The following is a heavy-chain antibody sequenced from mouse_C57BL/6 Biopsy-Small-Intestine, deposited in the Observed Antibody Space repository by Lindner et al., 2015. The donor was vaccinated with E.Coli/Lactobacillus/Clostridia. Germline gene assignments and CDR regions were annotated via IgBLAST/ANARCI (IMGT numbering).Heavy chain of an antibody. Sequence: VQLQESGAELARPGASVKLSCKASGYTFTSYGISWVKQRTGQGLEWIGEIYPRSGNTYYNEKFKGKATLTADKSSSTAYMELRSLTSEDSAVYFCGRGDYYGSSYEYFDVWGTGTTVTVSS. D-gene: IGHD1-1*01. V-gene: IGHV1-81*01. CDR2: IYPRSGNT. CDR3: GRGDYYGSSYEYFDV. CDR1: GYTFTSYG. J-gene: IGHJ1*03.